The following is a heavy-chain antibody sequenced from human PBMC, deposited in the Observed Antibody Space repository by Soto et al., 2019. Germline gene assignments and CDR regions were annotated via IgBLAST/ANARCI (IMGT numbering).Heavy chain of an antibody. CDR3: VIGGGGALFDP. Sequence: QVQLVESGGGLVPPGGSLRLSCAGSGFTFGDSYMSWIRQAPGKGLEWLSYISPGSRYPAYADSVKGRFTISRDNARRSLFLKMTSLTAEETAMYYWVIGGGGALFDPWGQGTMVTVSS. CDR1: GFTFGDSY. V-gene: IGHV3-11*06. CDR2: ISPGSRYP. J-gene: IGHJ5*02. D-gene: IGHD2-15*01.